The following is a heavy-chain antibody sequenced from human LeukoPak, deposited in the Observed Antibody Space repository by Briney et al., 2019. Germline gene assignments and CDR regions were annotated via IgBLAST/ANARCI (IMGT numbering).Heavy chain of an antibody. CDR1: GFTFSSYW. V-gene: IGHV3-7*01. CDR2: IKQDGSEK. J-gene: IGHJ4*02. Sequence: GGSLRLSCAASGFTFSSYWMSWVRRAPGKGLEWVANIKQDGSEKYYVDSVKGRFTISRDNAKNSLYLQMNSLRAEDTAVHYCARGQARSYDFWSGYPAAFDYWGQGTLVTVSS. D-gene: IGHD3-3*01. CDR3: ARGQARSYDFWSGYPAAFDY.